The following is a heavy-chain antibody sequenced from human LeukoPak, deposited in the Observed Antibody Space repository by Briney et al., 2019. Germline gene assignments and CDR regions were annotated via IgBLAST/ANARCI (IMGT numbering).Heavy chain of an antibody. D-gene: IGHD4-17*01. CDR1: GFTFDDYA. V-gene: IGHV3-9*01. J-gene: IGHJ4*02. Sequence: GRSLRLSCAASGFTFDDYAMHWVRHPPGKGLEWVSGISWNSGSIGYADSVKGRFTISRDNAKNSLYLQMNSLRAEDTAVYYCASTMTTVTTTDYWGQGTLVTVSS. CDR2: ISWNSGSI. CDR3: ASTMTTVTTTDY.